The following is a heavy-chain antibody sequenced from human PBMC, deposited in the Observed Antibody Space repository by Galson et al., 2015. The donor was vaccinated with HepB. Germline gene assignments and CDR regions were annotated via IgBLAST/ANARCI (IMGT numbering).Heavy chain of an antibody. CDR3: ATGGLMYAFDI. Sequence: SLRLSCAVSGITFSSYWMNWLRQAPGKGLECVASIKPDGTETQYVDPVKGRFTISRDNAKSSLYLQMNSLTVEDTAVYYCATGGLMYAFDIWGRGTKVTVSS. CDR1: GITFSSYW. D-gene: IGHD2-8*01. J-gene: IGHJ3*02. V-gene: IGHV3-7*01. CDR2: IKPDGTET.